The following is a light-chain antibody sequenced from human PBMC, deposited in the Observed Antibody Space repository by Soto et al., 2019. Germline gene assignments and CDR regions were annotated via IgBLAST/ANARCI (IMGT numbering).Light chain of an antibody. CDR3: QQRKSYPFT. V-gene: IGKV1-9*01. J-gene: IGKJ5*01. CDR2: AAS. Sequence: DIQLTQSPSFLSASVGDRVTITCRASQDINTYLAWYQQKPGKAPKLLIFAASTLQNGVPSRFSGSGSGTESPVTITSLQPEDFASYYCQQRKSYPFTFGQGTRLEIK. CDR1: QDINTY.